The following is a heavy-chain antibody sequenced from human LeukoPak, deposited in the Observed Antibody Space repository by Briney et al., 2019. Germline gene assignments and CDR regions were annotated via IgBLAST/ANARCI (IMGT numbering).Heavy chain of an antibody. Sequence: SETLSLTCTVSGGSISSGSYYWSWIRQPAGTGLEWLGRIYTSGSTNYNPSLKSRVTISVDTSKNQFSLKLSSVTAADTAVYYCARDQEAYCSSTSCYEYSYYMDVWGKGTTVTISS. CDR3: ARDQEAYCSSTSCYEYSYYMDV. D-gene: IGHD2-2*01. CDR2: IYTSGST. CDR1: GGSISSGSYY. J-gene: IGHJ6*03. V-gene: IGHV4-61*02.